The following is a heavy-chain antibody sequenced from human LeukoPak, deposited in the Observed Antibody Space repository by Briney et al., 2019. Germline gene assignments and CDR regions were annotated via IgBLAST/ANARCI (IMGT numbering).Heavy chain of an antibody. V-gene: IGHV3-30-3*01. Sequence: GGSLRLSCAASGFTVSSYAMHWVRQAPGKGLEWVAVISYDGSNKYYADSVKGRFTISRDNSENTLYLQMNSLRAEDTAVYYCARDRGVIIKTLNWFDPWGQGTLVTVSS. CDR3: ARDRGVIIKTLNWFDP. D-gene: IGHD3-10*01. CDR2: ISYDGSNK. CDR1: GFTVSSYA. J-gene: IGHJ5*02.